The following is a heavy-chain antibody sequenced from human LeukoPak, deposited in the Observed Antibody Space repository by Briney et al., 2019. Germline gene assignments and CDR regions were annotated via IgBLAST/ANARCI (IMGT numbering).Heavy chain of an antibody. CDR1: GGSISSYY. D-gene: IGHD2-2*02. V-gene: IGHV4-4*09. J-gene: IGHJ5*02. CDR2: IYTSGST. Sequence: SETLSLTCTVSGGSISSYYWSWIRQPPGKGLEWIGYIYTSGSTNYNPSLKSRVTISVDTSKNQFSLKLSSVTAADTAVYYCVRLDIVVVPAAIRDGWFDPWGQETLVTVSS. CDR3: VRLDIVVVPAAIRDGWFDP.